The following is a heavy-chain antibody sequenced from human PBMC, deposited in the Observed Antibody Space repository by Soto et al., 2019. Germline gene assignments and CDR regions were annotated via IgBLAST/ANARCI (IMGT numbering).Heavy chain of an antibody. D-gene: IGHD1-1*01. CDR3: ARVTGSSRQRRWLDP. CDR2: ISDSGVT. V-gene: IGHV4-59*01. Sequence: PSETLSLTCSVSGDSIIRSFWGWIRQSPGKGLEYIGYISDSGVTDYDPSLKSRVTISVDTSKNQFSLKLTSVTAADTAVYYCARVTGSSRQRRWLDPWGQGTLVTVSS. CDR1: GDSIIRSF. J-gene: IGHJ5*02.